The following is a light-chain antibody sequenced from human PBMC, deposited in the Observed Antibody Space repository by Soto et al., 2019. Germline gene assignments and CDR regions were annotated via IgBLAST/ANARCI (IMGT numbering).Light chain of an antibody. J-gene: IGKJ1*01. CDR3: QQRSIWPWT. CDR2: GAS. CDR1: QSVANNF. V-gene: IGKV3D-20*02. Sequence: IVLTQSPGTLSLSPGERATLSCRASQSVANNFLAWHQQKPGQTPRLLIYGASNRATGIPDRFSGSGSGTDFTLTISSLEPEDFAVYYCQQRSIWPWTFGQGTKVDI.